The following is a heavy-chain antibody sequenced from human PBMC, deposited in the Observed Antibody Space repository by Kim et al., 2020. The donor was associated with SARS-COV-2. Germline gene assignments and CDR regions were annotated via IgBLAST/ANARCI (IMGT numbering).Heavy chain of an antibody. CDR2: ISAYNGNT. J-gene: IGHJ6*02. D-gene: IGHD2-15*01. CDR1: GYTFTSYG. CDR3: ARDLGRIAYYYGMDV. Sequence: ASVKVSCKSSGYTFTSYGISWVRQAPGQGLEWMGWISAYNGNTNYAQKLQGRVTMTTDTSTSTAYMKLRSLRSDDTAVYYCARDLGRIAYYYGMDVWGQGTTVTVSS. V-gene: IGHV1-18*01.